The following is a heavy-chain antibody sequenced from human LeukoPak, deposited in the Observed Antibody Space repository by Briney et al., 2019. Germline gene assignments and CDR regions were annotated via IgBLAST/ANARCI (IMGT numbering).Heavy chain of an antibody. J-gene: IGHJ4*02. CDR1: GYTFTGYY. Sequence: ASVKVSCKASGYTFTGYYMHWVRQAPGQGLEWMGWINPNSGGTNYAQEFQGRVTMTRDTSISTAYMELSRLRSDDTAVYYCARDYGSGSPFDYWGQGTLVTVSS. CDR2: INPNSGGT. CDR3: ARDYGSGSPFDY. D-gene: IGHD3-10*01. V-gene: IGHV1-2*02.